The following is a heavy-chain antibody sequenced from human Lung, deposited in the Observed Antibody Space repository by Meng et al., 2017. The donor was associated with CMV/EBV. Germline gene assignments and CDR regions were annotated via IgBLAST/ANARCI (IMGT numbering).Heavy chain of an antibody. CDR2: IYYSGST. Sequence: SETXSLICTVSGGSISSGGYYWSWIRQHPGKGLEWIGYIYYSGSTYYNPSLKSRVTISVDTSKNQFSLKLSSVTAADTAVYYCARPGAAAETEGFDLWGRGXLVTVSS. V-gene: IGHV4-31*03. D-gene: IGHD6-13*01. CDR1: GGSISSGGYY. CDR3: ARPGAAAETEGFDL. J-gene: IGHJ2*01.